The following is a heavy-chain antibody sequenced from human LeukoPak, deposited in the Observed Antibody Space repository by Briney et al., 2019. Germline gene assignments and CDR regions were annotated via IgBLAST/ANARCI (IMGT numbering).Heavy chain of an antibody. J-gene: IGHJ4*02. CDR1: GASISTTNYY. CDR3: ARIGYDFWSSFPTYFNIDS. V-gene: IGHV4-39*02. D-gene: IGHD3-3*01. CDR2: IHYRGTT. Sequence: SETLSLTCTVSGASISTTNYYWGWIRQPPGKGLEWIGSIHYRGTTSYKPSLKGRVTTSIDTSKNHFSLELRSLTAADTAVYYCARIGYDFWSSFPTYFNIDSWGQGILVTVS.